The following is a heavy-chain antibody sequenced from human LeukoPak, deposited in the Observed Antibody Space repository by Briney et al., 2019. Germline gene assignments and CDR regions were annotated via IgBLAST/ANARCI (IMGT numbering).Heavy chain of an antibody. J-gene: IGHJ5*02. CDR3: ARAGAVTTEFENWFDP. CDR1: GYTFSGYY. Sequence: AASVKVSCKASGYTFSGYYIHWVRQAPGQGLEWMGWIKPSSGDTNYAQKFQGRVTMTRDTSISTAYMELSRLRSDDTAVYYCARAGAVTTEFENWFDPWGQGTLVTVSS. D-gene: IGHD4-17*01. V-gene: IGHV1-2*02. CDR2: IKPSSGDT.